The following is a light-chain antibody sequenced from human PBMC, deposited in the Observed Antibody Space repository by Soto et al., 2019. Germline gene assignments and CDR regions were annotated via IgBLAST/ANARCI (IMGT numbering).Light chain of an antibody. J-gene: IGKJ2*01. CDR2: VAS. Sequence: EIVLTQSPGTLSLSPGERATLSCRASQSVTSSCLAWYQQKPGQAPRLLIYVASSRATGIPDRFSGSGSGTDFTLTISSVAPEDFAVYYCQQYGSSSYTFGQGTKLELK. V-gene: IGKV3-20*01. CDR1: QSVTSSC. CDR3: QQYGSSSYT.